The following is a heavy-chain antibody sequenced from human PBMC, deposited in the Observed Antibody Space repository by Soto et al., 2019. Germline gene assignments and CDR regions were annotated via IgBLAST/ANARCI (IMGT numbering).Heavy chain of an antibody. CDR3: ARGGSLNWYFDL. Sequence: VQLVESGGGLVQPGGSLRLSCAASGFTFSSYWMHWVRQAPGKGLVWVSRINSDGSSTSYADSVKGRFTISRDNAKNMLYLQMNSLRAEDTAVYYCARGGSLNWYFDLWGRGTLVTVSS. V-gene: IGHV3-74*01. CDR1: GFTFSSYW. CDR2: INSDGSST. D-gene: IGHD1-26*01. J-gene: IGHJ2*01.